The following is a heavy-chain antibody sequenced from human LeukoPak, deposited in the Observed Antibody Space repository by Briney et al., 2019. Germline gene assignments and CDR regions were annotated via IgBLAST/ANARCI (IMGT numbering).Heavy chain of an antibody. V-gene: IGHV4-39*07. CDR1: GGSISSSSYY. J-gene: IGHJ4*02. CDR3: ARLNDWGEDY. CDR2: IYYSGST. Sequence: SETLSLTCTVSGGSISSSSYYWGWIRQPPGKGLEWIVSIYYSGSTNYNPSLKSRVTISVDTSKNQFSLKLSSVTAADTAVYYCARLNDWGEDYWGQGNLVTVSS. D-gene: IGHD7-27*01.